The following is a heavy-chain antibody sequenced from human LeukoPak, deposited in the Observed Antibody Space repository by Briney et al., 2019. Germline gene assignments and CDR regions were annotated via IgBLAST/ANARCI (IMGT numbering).Heavy chain of an antibody. V-gene: IGHV3-23*01. D-gene: IGHD3-16*02. J-gene: IGHJ4*02. Sequence: PGGSLRLSCAASRFTFSSYAMSWVRQAPGKGLEWVSAISGSGGSTYYADSVKGRFTTSRDNSKNTLYLQMNSLRAEDTAVYYCAKELRKGELSAIFDYWGQGTLVTVSS. CDR1: RFTFSSYA. CDR3: AKELRKGELSAIFDY. CDR2: ISGSGGST.